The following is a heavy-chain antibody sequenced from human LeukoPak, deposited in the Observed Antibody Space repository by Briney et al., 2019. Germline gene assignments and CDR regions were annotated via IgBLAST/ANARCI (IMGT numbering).Heavy chain of an antibody. Sequence: KPSETLSLTCTVSGGSISSYYWSWIRQPPGKGLEWIGYIYYSGSTNYNPSLKSRVTISVDTSKNQFSLKLSSVTAADTAVYYCARPPRSYSSSSRYYYYYMDVWGKGTTVTVSS. CDR3: ARPPRSYSSSSRYYYYYMDV. CDR2: IYYSGST. V-gene: IGHV4-59*12. J-gene: IGHJ6*03. D-gene: IGHD6-6*01. CDR1: GGSISSYY.